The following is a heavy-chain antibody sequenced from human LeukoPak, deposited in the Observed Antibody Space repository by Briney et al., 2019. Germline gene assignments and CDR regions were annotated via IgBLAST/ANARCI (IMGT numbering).Heavy chain of an antibody. CDR1: GYTFSSYG. CDR3: ARGCGDKYYYYKDV. J-gene: IGHJ6*03. D-gene: IGHD2-21*01. V-gene: IGHV1-18*01. CDR2: ISVDNGNT. Sequence: ASVKVSCKASGYTFSSYGISWVRQAPGQGLEWMGWISVDNGNTNYAQNLEGRVTMTTDTSTRTAYVELRSLRSDDTAVYYCARGCGDKYYYYKDVWGKGTTVTVSS.